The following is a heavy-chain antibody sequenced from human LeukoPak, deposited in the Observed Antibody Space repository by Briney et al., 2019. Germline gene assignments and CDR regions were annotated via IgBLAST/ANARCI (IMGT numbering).Heavy chain of an antibody. CDR2: ISGSGSSK. CDR1: GFNLSCYA. V-gene: IGHV3-23*01. J-gene: IGHJ5*02. Sequence: GSLRLSCAASGFNLSCYAMTWVRQVPGKGLEWVSGISGSGSSKYYADSVKGRFTISRDNSKNTLYLQMNSLRAEDTAVYYCAKGRYDFWSGYPNNWFDPWGQGTLVTVSS. D-gene: IGHD3-3*01. CDR3: AKGRYDFWSGYPNNWFDP.